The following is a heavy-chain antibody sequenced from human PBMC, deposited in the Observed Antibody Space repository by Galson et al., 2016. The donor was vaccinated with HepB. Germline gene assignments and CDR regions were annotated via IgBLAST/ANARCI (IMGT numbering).Heavy chain of an antibody. Sequence: SVKVSCKASGYTFTQYGVTWLRQAPGQGPEWLGWISTVTGNTKYAQKVQDRISLTTDTSTTTAYMELRRLRPDDTAVYFCAREWGGPDDWGQGTMVTVSS. D-gene: IGHD3-10*01. V-gene: IGHV1-18*01. CDR3: AREWGGPDD. CDR1: GYTFTQYG. J-gene: IGHJ3*01. CDR2: ISTVTGNT.